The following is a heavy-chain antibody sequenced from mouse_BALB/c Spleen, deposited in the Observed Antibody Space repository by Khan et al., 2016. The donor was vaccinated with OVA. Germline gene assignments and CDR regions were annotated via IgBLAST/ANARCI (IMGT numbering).Heavy chain of an antibody. CDR3: ARREKYGYDASWFAD. Sequence: QVQLKQSGAEVVRPGASVKLSCKASGYTFPSDWMYWVKQRPGQGLEWSGMYDPSDSETHYNQMFKDKATLPVEKSTRTAYLQLSSLTSEDSAVYYCARREKYGYDASWFADGGQGTMVTVSA. D-gene: IGHD2-2*01. J-gene: IGHJ3*01. CDR1: GYTFPSDW. CDR2: YDPSDSET. V-gene: IGHV1-61*01.